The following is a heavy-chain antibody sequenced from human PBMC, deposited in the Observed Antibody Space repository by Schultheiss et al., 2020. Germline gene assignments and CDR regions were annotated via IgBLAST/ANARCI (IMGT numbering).Heavy chain of an antibody. V-gene: IGHV3-33*01. D-gene: IGHD1-1*01. CDR2: IWYDGSNK. J-gene: IGHJ6*02. Sequence: GGSLRLSCAASGFTFSSYGMHWVRQAPGKGLEWVAVIWYDGSNKYYADSVKGRFTLSRDNSKNTLYLQMNSLRAEDTAVYYCARVQLERRDYGMDVWGQGTTVTVSS. CDR1: GFTFSSYG. CDR3: ARVQLERRDYGMDV.